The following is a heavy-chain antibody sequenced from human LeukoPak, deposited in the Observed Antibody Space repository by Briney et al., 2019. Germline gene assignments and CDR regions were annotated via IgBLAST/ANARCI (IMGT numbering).Heavy chain of an antibody. D-gene: IGHD3-22*01. CDR2: IYYSGST. J-gene: IGHJ4*02. Sequence: PSETLSLTCTVSGGPIGSSSYYWGWIRQPPGKGLEWIATIYYSGSTYYNPSLKSRVTISVDTSKNQFSLKLSSVTAADTAVYYCARVGGYYDSSGYLIDYWGQGTLVTVSS. CDR3: ARVGGYYDSSGYLIDY. V-gene: IGHV4-39*07. CDR1: GGPIGSSSYY.